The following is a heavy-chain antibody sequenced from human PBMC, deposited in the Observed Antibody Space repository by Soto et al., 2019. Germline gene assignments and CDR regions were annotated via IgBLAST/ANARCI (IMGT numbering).Heavy chain of an antibody. CDR2: ISPSGSYM. V-gene: IGHV3-21*01. Sequence: PGGSLRLSCAASGFIFNTYSMDWVRQAPGKGLEWVASISPSGSYMYYGDSLKGRFTVSRDNAKNSLYLQMDSLRADDTAIYYCARSGLVNFDCWGQGTLVTVFS. D-gene: IGHD3-9*01. CDR3: ARSGLVNFDC. CDR1: GFIFNTYS. J-gene: IGHJ4*02.